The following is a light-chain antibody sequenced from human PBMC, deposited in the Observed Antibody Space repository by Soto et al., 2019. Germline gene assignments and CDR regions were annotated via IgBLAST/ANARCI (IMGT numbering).Light chain of an antibody. CDR2: DVN. Sequence: QSALTQPRSVSGSPGQSVTISCTGASSDVGGYNFVSWYQQHPGRAPKLIIYDVNKRPSGVPDRFSGSKSGNTASLTISGLQADDEADYSCCSYAGSYTWVFGGGTKLTVL. V-gene: IGLV2-11*01. J-gene: IGLJ3*02. CDR3: CSYAGSYTWV. CDR1: SSDVGGYNF.